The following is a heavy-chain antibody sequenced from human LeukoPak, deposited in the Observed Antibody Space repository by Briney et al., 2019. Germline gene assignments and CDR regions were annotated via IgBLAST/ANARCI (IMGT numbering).Heavy chain of an antibody. V-gene: IGHV3-74*01. CDR1: GFTFSSYW. D-gene: IGHD5-18*01. Sequence: GGSLRLSWAAAGFTFSSYWMHWVRQAPGKGLVWVSRINRDESSTSYADSVKGRFPLSREHAKNTLYMQMNSLRAEDTAVYYCARGGGYSYGLIDYWGQGTLVTVSS. CDR2: INRDESST. CDR3: ARGGGYSYGLIDY. J-gene: IGHJ4*02.